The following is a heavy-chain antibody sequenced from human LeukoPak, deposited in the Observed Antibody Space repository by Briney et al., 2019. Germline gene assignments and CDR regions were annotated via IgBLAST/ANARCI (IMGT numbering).Heavy chain of an antibody. CDR1: GFTFSSYS. J-gene: IGHJ6*03. V-gene: IGHV3-21*01. Sequence: VGSLRLSCAASGFTFSSYSMNWVRQAPGKGLEWVSSISSSSSYIYYADSVKGRFTISRDNAKNSLYLQMNSLRAEDTAVYYCARVRRGGDPVVTPYYYYMDVWGKGTTVTVSS. CDR2: ISSSSSYI. D-gene: IGHD3-22*01. CDR3: ARVRRGGDPVVTPYYYYMDV.